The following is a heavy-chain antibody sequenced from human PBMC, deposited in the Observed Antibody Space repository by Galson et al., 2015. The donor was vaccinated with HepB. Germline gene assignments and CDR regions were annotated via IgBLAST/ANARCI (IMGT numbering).Heavy chain of an antibody. CDR2: NSAYNGNT. D-gene: IGHD3-22*01. V-gene: IGHV1-18*04. Sequence: SCKASGYTFSSYGISWVRQAPGQGLEWMGWNSAYNGNTKYAQKFQGRVTMTTDTSTTTAYMELRSLRSDDTAVYYCARDKYYYDSSGSEFDYWGQGTLVTVSS. J-gene: IGHJ4*02. CDR1: GYTFSSYG. CDR3: ARDKYYYDSSGSEFDY.